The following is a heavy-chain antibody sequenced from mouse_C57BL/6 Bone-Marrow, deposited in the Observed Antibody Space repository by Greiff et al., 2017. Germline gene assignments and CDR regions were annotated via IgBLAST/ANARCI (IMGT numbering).Heavy chain of an antibody. Sequence: VESGGGLVKPGGSLKLSCAASGFPFSSHAMSWVRQTPEKRLEWVTTISDGGSYTYNPDNVKGRFTIFRDNTKNNLYLQMSHLKSEDTAMYYCARDTTVVWDYFDYWGQGTTLTVSS. CDR1: GFPFSSHA. CDR2: ISDGGSYT. V-gene: IGHV5-4*01. D-gene: IGHD1-1*01. CDR3: ARDTTVVWDYFDY. J-gene: IGHJ2*01.